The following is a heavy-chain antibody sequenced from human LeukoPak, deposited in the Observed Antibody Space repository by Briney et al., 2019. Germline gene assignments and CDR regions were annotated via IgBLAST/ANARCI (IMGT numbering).Heavy chain of an antibody. CDR2: IYPGDSDT. V-gene: IGHV5-51*01. J-gene: IGHJ4*02. Sequence: GESLKISCKGSGYSFTSYWIGWVLQMPGKGLEWMAIIYPGDSDTRYSPSFQGQVTISADKSISTAYLQWSSLKASGTAIYYCARQGVPGLLYFDSWGQGTLVTVSS. CDR1: GYSFTSYW. CDR3: ARQGVPGLLYFDS. D-gene: IGHD2/OR15-2a*01.